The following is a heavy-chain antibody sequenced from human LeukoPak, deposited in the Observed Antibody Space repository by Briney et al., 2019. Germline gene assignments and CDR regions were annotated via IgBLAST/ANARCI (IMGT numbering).Heavy chain of an antibody. D-gene: IGHD3-9*01. J-gene: IGHJ4*02. CDR1: GYTFTDYF. Sequence: GASVKVSCKASGYTFTDYFLHWVRQAPGQGLEWMGWINPNSGGTNYAQKFQGRVTMTRDTSISTAYMDLSRLRSDDTAVYYCARRRVLRYFGNWGQGTLVTVSS. V-gene: IGHV1-2*02. CDR2: INPNSGGT. CDR3: ARRRVLRYFGN.